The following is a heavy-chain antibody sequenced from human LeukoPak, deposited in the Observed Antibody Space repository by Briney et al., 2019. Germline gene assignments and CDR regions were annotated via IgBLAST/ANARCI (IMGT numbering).Heavy chain of an antibody. J-gene: IGHJ2*01. V-gene: IGHV4-34*01. CDR1: AGSFSGYY. D-gene: IGHD2-2*01. CDR2: RNHSGST. Sequence: SETLSLTCAVYAGSFSGYYWSWIRQPPGKGLEWIGERNHSGSTNYSPSLKSRVTISVDTSKNQFSLKLSSVTAADTAVYYCAREIPSRYFDLWGRGTLVTVSS. CDR3: AREIPSRYFDL.